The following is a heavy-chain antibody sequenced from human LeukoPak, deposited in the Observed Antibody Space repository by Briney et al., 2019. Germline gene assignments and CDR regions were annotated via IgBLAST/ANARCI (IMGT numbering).Heavy chain of an antibody. Sequence: ASVKVSCKASGYSFTNYGISWVRQAPGQGGEWMGWISAYNDNAHYAQGLEGRVTMTSETSTRTAYMELRSLRSDDTAVYYCARSTLGIEFDYWGQGSLVTVSS. V-gene: IGHV1-18*01. CDR2: ISAYNDNA. CDR1: GYSFTNYG. J-gene: IGHJ4*02. D-gene: IGHD7-27*01. CDR3: ARSTLGIEFDY.